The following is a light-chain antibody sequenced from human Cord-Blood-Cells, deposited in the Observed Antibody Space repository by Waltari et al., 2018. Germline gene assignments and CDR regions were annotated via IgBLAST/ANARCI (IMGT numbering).Light chain of an antibody. J-gene: IGKJ1*01. CDR3: QQYNNWPPGT. CDR1: QSVSSN. Sequence: EIVMKQSPATLSVSPGERATLSCRASQSVSSNLAWYQQKPGQAPRLLIYGASTRATGIPARCSRGGSGTEFTLPISSLQSEDFAVYYCQQYNNWPPGTFGQGTKVEIK. V-gene: IGKV3-15*01. CDR2: GAS.